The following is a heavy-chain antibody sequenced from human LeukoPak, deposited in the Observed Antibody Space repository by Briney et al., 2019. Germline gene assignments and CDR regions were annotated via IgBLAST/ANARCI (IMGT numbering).Heavy chain of an antibody. Sequence: SETLSLTCTVSGGSLSSYYWSWIRQPAGKGLEWIGRIYTSGSTNFNPSLKSRVTMSVDTSKNQFSLKLSSVTAADTAVYYCARELNYYDSSGYLNWFDPWGQGTLVTVSS. CDR1: GGSLSSYY. V-gene: IGHV4-4*07. J-gene: IGHJ5*02. CDR3: ARELNYYDSSGYLNWFDP. CDR2: IYTSGST. D-gene: IGHD3-22*01.